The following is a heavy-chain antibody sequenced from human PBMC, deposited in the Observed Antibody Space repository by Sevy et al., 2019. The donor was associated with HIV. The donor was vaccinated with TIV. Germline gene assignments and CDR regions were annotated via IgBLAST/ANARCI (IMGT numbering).Heavy chain of an antibody. CDR2: IKSKIDGATR. Sequence: GGSLRLSCEASGFTFNNAWMSWVRQAPGKGLEWVGRIKSKIDGATRDFAAPVKGRFAISRDDSKNTLYLQMNSLKTEDTAVYYGTAGVGTSDFDYWGRGVLVTVSS. CDR3: TAGVGTSDFDY. D-gene: IGHD1-26*01. V-gene: IGHV3-15*01. J-gene: IGHJ4*02. CDR1: GFTFNNAW.